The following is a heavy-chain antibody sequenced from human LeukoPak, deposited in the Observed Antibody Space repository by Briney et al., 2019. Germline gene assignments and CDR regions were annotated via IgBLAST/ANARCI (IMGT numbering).Heavy chain of an antibody. Sequence: SETLSLTCTVSGGSISSYYWSWIRQSPGKGLECIGYIHYTGSTNYNPSLKSRVTISVETSKNQFSLKLKSVTAAGTAVYYCARGGYYGSGNDFRFDPWGQGTLVTVSS. CDR1: GGSISSYY. J-gene: IGHJ5*02. V-gene: IGHV4-59*01. D-gene: IGHD3-10*01. CDR2: IHYTGST. CDR3: ARGGYYGSGNDFRFDP.